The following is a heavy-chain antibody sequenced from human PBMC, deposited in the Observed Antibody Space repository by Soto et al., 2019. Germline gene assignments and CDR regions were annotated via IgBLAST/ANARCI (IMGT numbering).Heavy chain of an antibody. J-gene: IGHJ5*02. V-gene: IGHV1-69*01. Sequence: QVQLVQSGAEVKKPGSSVKVSCKASGGTFSSYAISWVRQAPVQGLEWMGGIIPIFGTANYAQKFQGRVTITADESTSTAYMELSSLRSEDTAVYYCARRLRWSQQGWFDPWGQGTLVTVSS. CDR3: ARRLRWSQQGWFDP. D-gene: IGHD4-17*01. CDR1: GGTFSSYA. CDR2: IIPIFGTA.